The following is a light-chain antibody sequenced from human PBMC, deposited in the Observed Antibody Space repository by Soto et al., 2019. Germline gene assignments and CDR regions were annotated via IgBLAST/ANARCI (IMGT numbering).Light chain of an antibody. Sequence: QSALTQPASVSGSPGQSITISCTGTSSDIGYYNYVSWYQQHPAKAPKLMIYEVSNRPSGLSSRFSGSKSGNTASLTISGLQAEDEADYYCSSYTSINTYVFGTGTKVTVL. CDR3: SSYTSINTYV. CDR2: EVS. V-gene: IGLV2-14*01. CDR1: SSDIGYYNY. J-gene: IGLJ1*01.